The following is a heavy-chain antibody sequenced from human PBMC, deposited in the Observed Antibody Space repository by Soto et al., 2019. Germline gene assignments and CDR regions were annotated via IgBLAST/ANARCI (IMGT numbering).Heavy chain of an antibody. CDR3: AKGLLHGMGV. CDR1: GFTFGNYD. V-gene: IGHV3-23*01. J-gene: IGHJ6*02. Sequence: EVQLLESGGGLVQPGGSLRLSCAASGFTFGNYDMTWVRQAPGKGLEWVSGISAGGTITYYADSVKGRLTISRDNPKSALYLQMTSLRAEDTAVYSCAKGLLHGMGVWGQGTTVTVSS. CDR2: ISAGGTIT.